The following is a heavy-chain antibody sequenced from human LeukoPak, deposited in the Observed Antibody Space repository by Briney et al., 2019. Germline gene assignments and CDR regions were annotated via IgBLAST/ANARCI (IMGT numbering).Heavy chain of an antibody. V-gene: IGHV1-2*06. CDR1: GYTFTGYY. CDR3: ARVSSSSWYSFDY. CDR2: IDPNSGGT. D-gene: IGHD6-13*01. J-gene: IGHJ4*02. Sequence: ASVKVSCKTSGYTFTGYYMHWMRQAPGQGLEWMGRIDPNSGGTNYAQNFQGRVTMTRDTSISTAYMELTRLRSDDTAIYYCARVSSSSWYSFDYWGEGTLVTVSS.